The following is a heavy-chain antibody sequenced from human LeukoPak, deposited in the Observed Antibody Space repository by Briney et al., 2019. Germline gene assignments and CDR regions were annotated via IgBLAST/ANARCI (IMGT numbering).Heavy chain of an antibody. Sequence: PGRSLRLSCSASGFTFSDFSIHWVRQAPGKGLEWVTVLSPHGNYEYYADSVQGRFIISRDDSKNTVSLQMNSLRDEYTAVYYCTRDWIDPPRDYWGQGTLVTVSS. J-gene: IGHJ4*02. CDR2: LSPHGNYE. D-gene: IGHD2-2*03. CDR3: TRDWIDPPRDY. CDR1: GFTFSDFS. V-gene: IGHV3-33*01.